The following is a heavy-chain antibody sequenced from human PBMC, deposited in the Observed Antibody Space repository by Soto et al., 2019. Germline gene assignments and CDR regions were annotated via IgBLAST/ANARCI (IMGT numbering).Heavy chain of an antibody. J-gene: IGHJ4*02. Sequence: PGGSLRLSCAASGFTSSSYGMHWVRQAPGKGLEWVAVIWYDGSNKYYADSVKGRFTISRDNSKNTLYLQMNSLRAEDTAVYYCARDVPYYGGFWSGYFFYWGQGTLVTVSS. V-gene: IGHV3-33*01. CDR1: GFTSSSYG. CDR3: ARDVPYYGGFWSGYFFY. D-gene: IGHD3-3*01. CDR2: IWYDGSNK.